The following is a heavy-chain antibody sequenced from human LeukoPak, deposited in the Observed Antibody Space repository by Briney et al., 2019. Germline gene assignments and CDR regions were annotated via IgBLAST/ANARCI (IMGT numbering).Heavy chain of an antibody. J-gene: IGHJ3*02. D-gene: IGHD3-10*01. Sequence: GGSLRLSCGASGFTFTNYAMTWVRQAPGKGLEWVSSISGSGGRTYYADSVKGRFTVSRDNSKSTLYLQMNSLRAEDTAVYFCAKDASGSFTDAFDIWGQGTMVTVSS. V-gene: IGHV3-23*01. CDR3: AKDASGSFTDAFDI. CDR1: GFTFTNYA. CDR2: ISGSGGRT.